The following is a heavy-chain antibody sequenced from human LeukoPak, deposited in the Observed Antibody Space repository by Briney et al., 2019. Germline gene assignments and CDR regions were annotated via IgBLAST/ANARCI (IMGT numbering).Heavy chain of an antibody. CDR3: AKRPTYDSSGYYYH. CDR2: ISGSGGST. Sequence: GGSLRLSCAASGFTFSSYAMSWVRQAPGKGLEWVSAISGSGGSTYYADSVKGRFTISRDNSKNTLYLQMNSLRAEDTAVYYCAKRPTYDSSGYYYHWGQGTLVTVSS. J-gene: IGHJ5*02. V-gene: IGHV3-23*01. D-gene: IGHD3-22*01. CDR1: GFTFSSYA.